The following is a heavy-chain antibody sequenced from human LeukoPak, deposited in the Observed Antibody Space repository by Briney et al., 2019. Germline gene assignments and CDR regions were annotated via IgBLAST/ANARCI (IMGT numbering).Heavy chain of an antibody. J-gene: IGHJ4*02. CDR2: IYQEGSEK. CDR3: ARIKGGTSAAISY. V-gene: IGHV3-7*01. D-gene: IGHD2-15*01. CDR1: GFTFSGYW. Sequence: GGSLRLSCAASGFTFSGYWMSWVRQAPGKGREWVANIYQEGSEKYYVDSVKGRFTISKDNAKNSLFLQMNSLRVDDTPVYYCARIKGGTSAAISYWGQGTLVTVSS.